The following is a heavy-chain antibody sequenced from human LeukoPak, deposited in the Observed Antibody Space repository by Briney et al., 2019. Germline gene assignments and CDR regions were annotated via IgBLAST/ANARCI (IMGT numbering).Heavy chain of an antibody. CDR3: ARDPNGDYVGAFDI. J-gene: IGHJ3*02. Sequence: QPGGSLRLSCAASGFTFSTYAMTWVRQAPGQGLEWVSSIRGSGDGTFYADSVKGRFTISRDNTRNTLYLQMNSLRAEDTALYYCARDPNGDYVGAFDIWGQGIMVTVSS. CDR1: GFTFSTYA. V-gene: IGHV3-23*01. D-gene: IGHD3-16*01. CDR2: IRGSGDGT.